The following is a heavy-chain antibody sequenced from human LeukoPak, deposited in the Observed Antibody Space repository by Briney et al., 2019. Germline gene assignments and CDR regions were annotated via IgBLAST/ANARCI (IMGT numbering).Heavy chain of an antibody. Sequence: SETLSLTCTVSDGSVSSGSYYWSWIRQPPGKGLEWIGYIYYSGSTNYNPSLKSRVTISVDTSKNQFSLKLSSVTAADTAVYYCARGFSLSYSGYGMDVWGQGTTVTVSS. D-gene: IGHD1-26*01. CDR3: ARGFSLSYSGYGMDV. J-gene: IGHJ6*02. V-gene: IGHV4-61*01. CDR2: IYYSGST. CDR1: DGSVSSGSYY.